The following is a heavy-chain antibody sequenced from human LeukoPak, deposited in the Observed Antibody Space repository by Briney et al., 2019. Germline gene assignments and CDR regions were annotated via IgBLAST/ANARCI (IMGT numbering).Heavy chain of an antibody. CDR3: ARESDHSVSQVDFDL. Sequence: PGGSLRLSCTASGFNFSTYWMTWVRQVPGRGLEWVATIRQDGSQKYYLDSVKGRFTISRDNAKNSLYLQMNSLRAEDTAVYYCARESDHSVSQVDFDLWGQGTMVTVSS. V-gene: IGHV3-7*01. CDR2: IRQDGSQK. CDR1: GFNFSTYW. J-gene: IGHJ3*01. D-gene: IGHD1-14*01.